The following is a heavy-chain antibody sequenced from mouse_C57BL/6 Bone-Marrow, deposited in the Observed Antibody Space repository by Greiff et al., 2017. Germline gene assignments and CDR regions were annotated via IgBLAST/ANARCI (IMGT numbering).Heavy chain of an antibody. V-gene: IGHV5-4*01. Sequence: DVMLVESGGGLVKPGGSLKLSCAASGFTFRSYAMSWVRQTPEKRLEWVATISDGGSYTYYPDNVKGRFTISRDNAKNNLYLQMSHLKSEDTAMYYCARDGSSSDYWGQGTTLTVSS. CDR2: ISDGGSYT. J-gene: IGHJ2*01. CDR1: GFTFRSYA. CDR3: ARDGSSSDY. D-gene: IGHD1-1*01.